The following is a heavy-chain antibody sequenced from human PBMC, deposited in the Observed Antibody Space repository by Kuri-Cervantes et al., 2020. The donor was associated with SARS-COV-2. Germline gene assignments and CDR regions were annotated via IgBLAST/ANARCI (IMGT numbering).Heavy chain of an antibody. V-gene: IGHV4-39*07. D-gene: IGHD5-18*01. Sequence: SETLSLTCTVSGASFSSSLYYWAWIRQPPGKGLEWIGRVYYSRSTYYNPTLKSRVTISVDPYKAQFSLNLISVTAADTAVYYCARLGGYRSGYNWFDPWGQGTLVTVSS. CDR3: ARLGGYRSGYNWFDP. CDR1: GASFSSSLYY. J-gene: IGHJ5*02. CDR2: VYYSRST.